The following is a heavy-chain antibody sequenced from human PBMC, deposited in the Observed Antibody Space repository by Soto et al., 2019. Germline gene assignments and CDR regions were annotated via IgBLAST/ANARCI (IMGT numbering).Heavy chain of an antibody. Sequence: SVKVSCKASGGTFSSYAISWVRQAPGQGLEWMGGIIPIFGTANYAQKFQGRVTITADESTSTAYMELSSLRSEDTAVYYCASQLTMVRVNWFDPWGQGTLVNVSS. CDR1: GGTFSSYA. J-gene: IGHJ5*02. V-gene: IGHV1-69*13. CDR3: ASQLTMVRVNWFDP. D-gene: IGHD3-10*01. CDR2: IIPIFGTA.